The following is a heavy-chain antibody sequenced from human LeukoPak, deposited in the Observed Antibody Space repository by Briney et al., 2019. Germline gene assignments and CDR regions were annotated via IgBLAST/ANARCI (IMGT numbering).Heavy chain of an antibody. V-gene: IGHV3-48*01. CDR1: GFTFSSYS. Sequence: QPGGSLRLSCAASGFTFSSYSMNWVRQAPGKGLEWVSYISSSSSTIYYADSVKGRFTISGDNSKNTLFLQMNSLRAEDTAVYYCAHGAMYQLDYWGQGTLVTVSS. CDR2: ISSSSSTI. D-gene: IGHD2-2*01. CDR3: AHGAMYQLDY. J-gene: IGHJ4*02.